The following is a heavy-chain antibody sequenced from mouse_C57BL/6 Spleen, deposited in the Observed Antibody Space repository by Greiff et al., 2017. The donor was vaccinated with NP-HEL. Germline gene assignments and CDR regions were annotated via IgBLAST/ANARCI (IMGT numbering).Heavy chain of an antibody. V-gene: IGHV1-31*01. CDR1: GYSFTGYY. Sequence: EVKLQESGAELMKPGASVKISCKASGYSFTGYYMHWVKQSHGNILDWIGYIYPYNGVSSYNQKFKGKATLTVDKSSSTAYMELRSLTSEDSAVYYCARSSRDRWYFDVWGTGTTVTVSS. CDR3: ARSSRDRWYFDV. CDR2: IYPYNGVS. J-gene: IGHJ1*03. D-gene: IGHD3-3*01.